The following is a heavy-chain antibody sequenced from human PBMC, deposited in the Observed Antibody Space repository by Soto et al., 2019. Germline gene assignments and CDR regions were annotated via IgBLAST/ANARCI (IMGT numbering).Heavy chain of an antibody. D-gene: IGHD6-13*01. Sequence: GGSLRLSCAASGFTFSSYAMHWVRQAPGKGLEWVAVISYDGSNKYYADSVKGRFTISRDNSKNTLYLQVNSLRAEDTAVYYCARVRSSWYDPNYFDDWGQGTLVTVSS. CDR1: GFTFSSYA. V-gene: IGHV3-30-3*01. CDR3: ARVRSSWYDPNYFDD. CDR2: ISYDGSNK. J-gene: IGHJ4*02.